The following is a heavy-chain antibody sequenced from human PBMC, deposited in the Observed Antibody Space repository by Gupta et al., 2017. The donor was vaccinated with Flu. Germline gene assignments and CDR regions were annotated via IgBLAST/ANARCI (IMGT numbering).Heavy chain of an antibody. CDR2: ISTSGGST. Sequence: EVQLLESGGGLVQPGGSLRLSCAASGFTFSSYAMSWVRQAPGKGLEPGKGLEWVSVISTSGGSTYYADSVKGRFTISRDNSKNTLYLQMNSLRAEDTAVYYCAKSPIDCGGDCYQIREFDYWGQGTLVTVSS. CDR1: GFTFSSYA. J-gene: IGHJ4*02. D-gene: IGHD2-21*02. CDR3: AKSPIDCGGDCYQIREFDY. V-gene: IGHV3-23*01.